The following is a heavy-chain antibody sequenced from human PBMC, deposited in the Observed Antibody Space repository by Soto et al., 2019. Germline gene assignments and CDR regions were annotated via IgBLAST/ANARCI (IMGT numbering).Heavy chain of an antibody. D-gene: IGHD3-22*01. CDR2: ISGSGGST. CDR3: AKDRPYYYDSSGDDAFDI. Sequence: PGGSVRLSCAASGFTFSSYAMSWVRQAPGKGLEWVSAISGSGGSTYYADSVKGRFTISRDNSKNTLYLQMNSLRAEDTAVYYCAKDRPYYYDSSGDDAFDIWGQGTMVTVSS. J-gene: IGHJ3*02. CDR1: GFTFSSYA. V-gene: IGHV3-23*01.